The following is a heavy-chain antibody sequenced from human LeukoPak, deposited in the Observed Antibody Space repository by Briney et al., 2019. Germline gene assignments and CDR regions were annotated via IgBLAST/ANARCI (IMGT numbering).Heavy chain of an antibody. Sequence: SETLSLTCAVNGGSFSGYYWSWIRQPPGKGLEWIGEINHSGSTNYNPSLKSRVTISVDTSKNQFSLKLSSVTAADTAVYYCAVTMVRGVIKGGVFDYWGQGTLVTVSS. CDR3: AVTMVRGVIKGGVFDY. CDR1: GGSFSGYY. V-gene: IGHV4-34*01. CDR2: INHSGST. D-gene: IGHD3-10*01. J-gene: IGHJ4*02.